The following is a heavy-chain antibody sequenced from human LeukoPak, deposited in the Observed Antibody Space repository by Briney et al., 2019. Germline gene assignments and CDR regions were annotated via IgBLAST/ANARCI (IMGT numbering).Heavy chain of an antibody. CDR1: GFTLSSSW. D-gene: IGHD2-2*01. V-gene: IGHV3-7*01. Sequence: PGGSLRLSCAASGFTLSSSWMSWVRQAPGKGLEWVANIKEDGSEKYYVDSVKGRFTISRDNAKNSLYLQMNSLRADDTAVYYCARSSRAIDSWGQGTLVTVSS. J-gene: IGHJ4*02. CDR3: ARSSRAIDS. CDR2: IKEDGSEK.